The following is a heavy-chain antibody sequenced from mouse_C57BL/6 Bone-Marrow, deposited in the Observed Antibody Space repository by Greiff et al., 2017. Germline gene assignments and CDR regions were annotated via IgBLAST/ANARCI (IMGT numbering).Heavy chain of an antibody. Sequence: EVKLMESGGGLVKPGGSLKLSCAASGFTFSDYGMHWVRQAPEKGLEWVAYISSGSSTIYYADTVKGRFTISRDNAKNTLFLQMTSLRSEDTAMYYCARRSYYSNYDYAMDYWGQGTSVTVSS. D-gene: IGHD2-5*01. J-gene: IGHJ4*01. CDR1: GFTFSDYG. V-gene: IGHV5-17*01. CDR3: ARRSYYSNYDYAMDY. CDR2: ISSGSSTI.